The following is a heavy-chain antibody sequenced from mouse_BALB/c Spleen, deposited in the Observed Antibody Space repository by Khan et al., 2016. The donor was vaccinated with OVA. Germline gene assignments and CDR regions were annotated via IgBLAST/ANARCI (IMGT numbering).Heavy chain of an antibody. J-gene: IGHJ3*01. CDR3: ARGDFGNYEFVY. D-gene: IGHD2-1*01. Sequence: QVQLQQSGAELVKPGASVKLSCKTSGYTFTSYWIQWVKQRPGQGLGWIGQIFPGTGTTYYNENFKGKATLTVDTSDNTAYMQFSSLTSEDSAVYCCARGDFGNYEFVYWGQGTLVTVSP. CDR2: IFPGTGTT. CDR1: GYTFTSYW. V-gene: IGHV1S132*01.